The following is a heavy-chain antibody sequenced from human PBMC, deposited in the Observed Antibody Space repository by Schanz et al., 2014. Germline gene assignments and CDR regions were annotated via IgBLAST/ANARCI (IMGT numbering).Heavy chain of an antibody. Sequence: QAQLMESGGGVVQPGTSLILSCSVSGFSLNTYGIHWFRQPAGKGLEWVAFIWYDGSNKYYADSVKGRFTISRDNSENTLYLQMNSLSADDTAVFYCAKGMGYCSGGTCYDYYYYGLDVWGQGTTXTVSS. CDR1: GFSLNTYG. CDR2: IWYDGSNK. J-gene: IGHJ6*02. V-gene: IGHV3-33*06. CDR3: AKGMGYCSGGTCYDYYYYGLDV. D-gene: IGHD2-15*01.